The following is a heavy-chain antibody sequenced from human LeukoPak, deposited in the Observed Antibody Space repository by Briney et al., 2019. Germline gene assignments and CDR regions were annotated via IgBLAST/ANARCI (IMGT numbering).Heavy chain of an antibody. Sequence: PGRSLRLSCAASGFTFSSYGMHWVRQAPGKGLEWVAVISYDGSNKYYADSVKGRFTISRDNSKNTLYLQMNSLRAEDTAVYYCAREGDILTGYYADAFDIWGQGTMVTVSS. V-gene: IGHV3-30*03. CDR3: AREGDILTGYYADAFDI. J-gene: IGHJ3*02. CDR2: ISYDGSNK. D-gene: IGHD3-9*01. CDR1: GFTFSSYG.